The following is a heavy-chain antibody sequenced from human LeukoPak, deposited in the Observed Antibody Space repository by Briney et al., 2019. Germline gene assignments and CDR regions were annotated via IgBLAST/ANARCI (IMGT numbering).Heavy chain of an antibody. J-gene: IGHJ6*04. CDR3: AELGITMIGGV. CDR2: ISSSSRTI. V-gene: IGHV3-48*01. Sequence: GGSLRLSCAASGFTFSSYSMNWVRQAPGKGLEWVSYISSSSRTIYYADSVKGRFTISRDTAKNSLYLQMNSLRAEDTAVYYCAELGITMIGGVWGKGTTVTISS. D-gene: IGHD3-10*02. CDR1: GFTFSSYS.